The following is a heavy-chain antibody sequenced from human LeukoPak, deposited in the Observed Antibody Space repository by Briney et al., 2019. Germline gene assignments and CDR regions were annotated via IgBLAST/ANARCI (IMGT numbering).Heavy chain of an antibody. D-gene: IGHD3-10*01. V-gene: IGHV4-30-4*01. CDR2: IYYSGST. J-gene: IGHJ5*02. Sequence: SQTLSLTCTVSGGSISSGDYYWSWIRQPPGKGLEWIGYIYYSGSTYYNPSLKSRVTISVDTSKDQFSLKLSSVTAADTAVYYCARVYYYGANWYDPWGQGTLVTVSS. CDR3: ARVYYYGANWYDP. CDR1: GGSISSGDYY.